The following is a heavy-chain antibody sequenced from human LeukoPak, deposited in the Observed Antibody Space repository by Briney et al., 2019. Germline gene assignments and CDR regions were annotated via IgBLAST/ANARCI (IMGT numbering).Heavy chain of an antibody. J-gene: IGHJ6*03. CDR1: GYTFTSYD. CDR2: MNPNSGNT. CDR3: ATNYYYFMDV. Sequence: ASVKVSCKASGYTFTSYDLNWVRQATGQGLEWMGWMNPNSGNTGYAQKFLGRLTFTRDTSVSTAYMELSSLRSEDTAVYFCATNYYYFMDVWGKGTTVTVSS. V-gene: IGHV1-8*01.